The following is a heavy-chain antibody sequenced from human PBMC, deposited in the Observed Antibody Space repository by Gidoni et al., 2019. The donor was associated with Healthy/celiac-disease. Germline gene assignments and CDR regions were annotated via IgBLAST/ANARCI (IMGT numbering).Heavy chain of an antibody. CDR2: IYYSGST. CDR3: ARHRRIMITFGGVIVTPTHFDY. V-gene: IGHV4-39*01. J-gene: IGHJ4*02. Sequence: QLQLQESGPGLVKPSATLSLTCTVSGGSISSSSYYWGRIRQPPGKGLEWIGSIYYSGSTYYNPSLKSRVTISVDTSKNQFSLKLSSVTAADTAVYYCARHRRIMITFGGVIVTPTHFDYWGQGTLVTVSS. D-gene: IGHD3-16*02. CDR1: GGSISSSSYY.